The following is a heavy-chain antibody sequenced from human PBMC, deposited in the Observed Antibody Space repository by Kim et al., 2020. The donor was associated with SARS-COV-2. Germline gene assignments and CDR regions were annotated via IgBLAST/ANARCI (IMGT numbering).Heavy chain of an antibody. J-gene: IGHJ3*02. V-gene: IGHV3-48*03. CDR2: ISSSGSTI. CDR3: ASLGRDDSSGFGAFDI. Sequence: GGSLRLSCAASGFTFSSYEMNWVRQAPGKGLEWVSYISSSGSTIYYADSVKGRFTISRDNAKNSLYLQMNSLRAEDTAVYYCASLGRDDSSGFGAFDIWGQGKMVTDSS. D-gene: IGHD3-22*01. CDR1: GFTFSSYE.